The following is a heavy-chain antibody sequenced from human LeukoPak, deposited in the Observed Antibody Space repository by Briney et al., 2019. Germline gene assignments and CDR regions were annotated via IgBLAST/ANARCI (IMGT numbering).Heavy chain of an antibody. J-gene: IGHJ6*02. D-gene: IGHD3-16*01. V-gene: IGHV4-30-2*01. CDR3: ARGGDTMDV. CDR1: GGSISSGGYS. Sequence: SQTLSLTCAVSGGSISSGGYSWGWIRQPPGKGLEYIGYIHHSGITYCNPPLKSRLTISVDRSKNQFSLKLTSVTAADTAMYYCARGGDTMDVWGQGTTVTVSS. CDR2: IHHSGIT.